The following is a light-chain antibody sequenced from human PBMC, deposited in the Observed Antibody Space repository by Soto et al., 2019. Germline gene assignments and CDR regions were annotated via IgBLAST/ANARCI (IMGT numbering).Light chain of an antibody. CDR2: GAS. Sequence: EIMFTQSPATLSVSPGERATLSCRASQSVSSNLAWYQQKPGQAPRLLVYGASTRATGIPARFSGSGSGTEFTLTISGLQSEDFALYYCQQYQNLWTFGQGTKVDIK. CDR3: QQYQNLWT. V-gene: IGKV3-15*01. J-gene: IGKJ1*01. CDR1: QSVSSN.